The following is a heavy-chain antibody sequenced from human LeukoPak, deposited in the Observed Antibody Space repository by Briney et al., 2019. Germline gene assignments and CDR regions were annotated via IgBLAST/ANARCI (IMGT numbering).Heavy chain of an antibody. J-gene: IGHJ4*02. D-gene: IGHD2-15*01. V-gene: IGHV3-23*01. Sequence: GGSLRLSCGASGFTFSSSAMSWVRQAPGKGLEWVSTISNNGGYTYYADSVQGRFTIFRDNSKSTLCLQMNSLRAEDTAVYYCAKQLGYCSDGSCYFPYWGQGTLVTVSS. CDR2: ISNNGGYT. CDR3: AKQLGYCSDGSCYFPY. CDR1: GFTFSSSA.